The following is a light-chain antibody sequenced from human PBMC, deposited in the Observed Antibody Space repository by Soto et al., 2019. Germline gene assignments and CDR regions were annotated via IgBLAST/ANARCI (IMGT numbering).Light chain of an antibody. J-gene: IGLJ3*02. V-gene: IGLV2-11*01. CDR2: DDS. Sequence: QSALTQPRSVSGSPGQSVTISCTGNSSDVGGYNYVSWYQQHPGKAPKLVIYDDSKWPSGVPDRFSGSKSGNTASLTISGLQAEDDADYYCCSYAGNSLWVFGGGTKLTVL. CDR1: SSDVGGYNY. CDR3: CSYAGNSLWV.